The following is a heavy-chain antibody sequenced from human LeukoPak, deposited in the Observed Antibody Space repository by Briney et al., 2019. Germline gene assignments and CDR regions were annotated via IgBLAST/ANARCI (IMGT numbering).Heavy chain of an antibody. J-gene: IGHJ4*02. CDR2: IYYSGST. V-gene: IGHV4-59*01. CDR3: ARVSDNCSSTSCYTGLLDY. D-gene: IGHD2-2*02. Sequence: PSETLSLTCTVSGGSISSYYWSWIRQPPGKGLEWVGYIYYSGSTNYNPSLKSRATISVDTSKNQFSLKLSSVTAADTAVYYCARVSDNCSSTSCYTGLLDYWGQGTLVTVSS. CDR1: GGSISSYY.